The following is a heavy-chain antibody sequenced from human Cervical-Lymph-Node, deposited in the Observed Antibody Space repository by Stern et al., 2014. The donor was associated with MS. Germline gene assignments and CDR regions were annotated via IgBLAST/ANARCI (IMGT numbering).Heavy chain of an antibody. CDR2: MSTERSNK. V-gene: IGHV3-30*18. D-gene: IGHD5-12*01. CDR1: GFTFSSYG. J-gene: IGHJ6*02. Sequence: QVQLVQSGGGVVQPGRSLRLSCAASGFTFSSYGMHWVRQAPGKGLAWVAVMSTERSNKHYADYVKGLFTRSRNNSKNTLFLVMDSLKAEDTAVYYCAKGKGYSGYDVGCCYGMDVWGQGTTVTVSS. CDR3: AKGKGYSGYDVGCCYGMDV.